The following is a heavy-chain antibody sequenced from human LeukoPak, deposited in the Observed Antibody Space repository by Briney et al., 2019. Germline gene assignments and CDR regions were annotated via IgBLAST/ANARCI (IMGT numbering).Heavy chain of an antibody. Sequence: CAVSXGSISSSNWWSWVRQPPGKGLEWIGEIYHSGSTNYNPSLKSRVTISVDKSKNKLSLKLSSVTDAETGVYYCXRFSSSGWYIDYWGQGTLVTVSS. J-gene: IGHJ4*02. CDR1: XGSISSSNW. V-gene: IGHV4-4*02. CDR2: IYHSGST. CDR3: XRFSSSGWYIDY. D-gene: IGHD6-19*01.